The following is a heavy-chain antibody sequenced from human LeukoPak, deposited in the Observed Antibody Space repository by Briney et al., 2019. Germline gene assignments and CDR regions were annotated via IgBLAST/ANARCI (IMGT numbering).Heavy chain of an antibody. Sequence: SETLSLTCTVSGGSISSSSYYWGWIRQPPGKGLEWIGEIYHSGSTNYNPSLKSRVTISVDKSKNQFSLKLSSVTAADTAVYYCASPVGEQQPTNWGQGTLVTVSS. CDR3: ASPVGEQQPTN. J-gene: IGHJ4*02. CDR1: GGSISSSSYY. D-gene: IGHD6-13*01. V-gene: IGHV4-39*07. CDR2: IYHSGST.